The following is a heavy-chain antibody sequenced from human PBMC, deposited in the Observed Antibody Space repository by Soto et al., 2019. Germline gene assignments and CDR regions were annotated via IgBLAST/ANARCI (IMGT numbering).Heavy chain of an antibody. Sequence: QVQLQESGPGLVKPSQTLSLTCTVSGDSISSGDYYWSWIRQPPGKGLEWIGYIYHSGSIYYNPSLKHRVIISVDTSKHQFSLKLSSVTAADTAVYYCVRYYLALVAVDYWGQGTLVTVSS. CDR2: IYHSGSI. CDR3: VRYYLALVAVDY. CDR1: GDSISSGDYY. J-gene: IGHJ4*02. D-gene: IGHD5-12*01. V-gene: IGHV4-30-4*01.